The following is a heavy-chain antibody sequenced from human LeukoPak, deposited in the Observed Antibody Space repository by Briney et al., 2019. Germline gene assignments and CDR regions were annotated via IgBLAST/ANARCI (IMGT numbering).Heavy chain of an antibody. J-gene: IGHJ4*02. D-gene: IGHD2-2*01. V-gene: IGHV4-59*08. CDR2: LSSSGSP. Sequence: PSETLPLTCTASGGSISNYYWSWIRQTPGKGPEWIGFLSSSGSPNYNPFLKSRVTMSADTSKNQFSLNLSSVTAADAAVYHCARRGNDRHGGRHYQGHFDYWGPGTLVTVSS. CDR3: ARRGNDRHGGRHYQGHFDY. CDR1: GGSISNYY.